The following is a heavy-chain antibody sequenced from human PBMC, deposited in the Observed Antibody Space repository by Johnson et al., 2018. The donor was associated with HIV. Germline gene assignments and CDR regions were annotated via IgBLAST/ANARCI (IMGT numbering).Heavy chain of an antibody. V-gene: IGHV3-7*03. CDR1: GFTFSTYW. D-gene: IGHD1-26*01. CDR2: IKRDGSEK. CDR3: VRVGGNGNYFFDPFDM. J-gene: IGHJ3*02. Sequence: EVQLVESGGGLVQPGGSLRLACAVSGFTFSTYWMSWVRQAPGKGLEWVASIKRDGSEKYYVDSVKGRFTISRDNAKNSLYLQMNSLRVEDTALYYCVRVGGNGNYFFDPFDMWGQGTMVTVSS.